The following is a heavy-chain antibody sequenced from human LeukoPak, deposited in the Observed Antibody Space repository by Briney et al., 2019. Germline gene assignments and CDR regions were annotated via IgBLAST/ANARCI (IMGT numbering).Heavy chain of an antibody. D-gene: IGHD2-21*02. CDR3: AKEQEGTAIGGVFDY. J-gene: IGHJ4*02. V-gene: IGHV1-18*01. CDR2: ISAASGST. Sequence: GASVKVSCMASGYSFTSFGLSWVRQAPGQGPEWMGWISAASGSTNYAQKFQDRVTMTTDTSTTTVYMELRSLRSDDTAVYYCAKEQEGTAIGGVFDYWGQGTVVTVPS. CDR1: GYSFTSFG.